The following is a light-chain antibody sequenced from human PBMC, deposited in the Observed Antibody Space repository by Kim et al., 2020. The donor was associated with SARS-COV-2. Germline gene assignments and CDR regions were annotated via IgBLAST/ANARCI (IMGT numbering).Light chain of an antibody. J-gene: IGLJ2*01. CDR3: SSYTSSYVV. Sequence: PGQSITISCTGTSSDVGGYNYVSWYQQHPGKAPQLMIYDVSNRPSGVSNRFSGSKSGNTASLTISGLQAEDEADYYCSSYTSSYVVFGGGTQLTVL. V-gene: IGLV2-14*03. CDR2: DVS. CDR1: SSDVGGYNY.